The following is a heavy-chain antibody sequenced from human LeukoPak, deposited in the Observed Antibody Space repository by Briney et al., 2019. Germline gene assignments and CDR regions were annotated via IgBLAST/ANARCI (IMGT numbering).Heavy chain of an antibody. CDR3: AKGDYVKGAAFDI. CDR1: GFTFDDYA. D-gene: IGHD4-17*01. CDR2: ISWNSGSI. Sequence: GGSLRLSCAASGFTFDDYAMHWVRQAPGKGLEWVSGISWNSGSIGYADSVKGRFTISRDNAKNSLYLQMNSLRAEDTALYYCAKGDYVKGAAFDIWGQGTMVTVSS. J-gene: IGHJ3*02. V-gene: IGHV3-9*01.